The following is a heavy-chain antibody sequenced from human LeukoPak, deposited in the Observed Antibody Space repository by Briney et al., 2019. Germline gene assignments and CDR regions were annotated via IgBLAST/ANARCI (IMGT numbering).Heavy chain of an antibody. CDR3: ARVKDTNDDITFQH. V-gene: IGHV3-7*01. J-gene: IGHJ1*01. CDR2: IKQDGSQK. D-gene: IGHD3-9*01. CDR1: GFTFSSYW. Sequence: GGSLRLSCAASGFTFSSYWMSWVRQAPGKGLEWVASIKQDGSQKPYVDSVKGRFTISRDNGKNSPDLQMNSLRAEDTAIYFCARVKDTNDDITFQHWGQGTLVSASS.